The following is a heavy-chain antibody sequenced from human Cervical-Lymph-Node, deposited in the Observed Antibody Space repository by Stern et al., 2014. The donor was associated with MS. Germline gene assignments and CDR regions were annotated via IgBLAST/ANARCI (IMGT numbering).Heavy chain of an antibody. CDR2: ISDDGSMK. D-gene: IGHD1-20*01. J-gene: IGHJ5*02. Sequence: VQLVESGGGVVQPGRSLRLSCAASGLTFSTYGMHWVRQAPGKGLEWVAVISDDGSMKFYGDSVKGRFTISRDNSKNTLYLQMNSLRADDTAVYYCAKGDNWRRLNHWGKGTLVTVSS. CDR3: AKGDNWRRLNH. V-gene: IGHV3-30*18. CDR1: GLTFSTYG.